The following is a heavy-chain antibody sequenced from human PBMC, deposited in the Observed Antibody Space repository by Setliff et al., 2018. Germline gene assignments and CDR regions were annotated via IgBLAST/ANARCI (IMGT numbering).Heavy chain of an antibody. CDR3: ARVAIVGPPS. D-gene: IGHD2-21*01. CDR2: INPNTGGT. CDR1: GYAVTGYH. Sequence: ASVKVSCKASGYAVTGYHIHWVRQAPGQGPEWMGWINPNTGGTNYAQKFQGRVTMTRDTSITTAYMELGRLRSDDTAVYYCARVAIVGPPSWGQGTLVTVSS. J-gene: IGHJ5*02. V-gene: IGHV1-2*02.